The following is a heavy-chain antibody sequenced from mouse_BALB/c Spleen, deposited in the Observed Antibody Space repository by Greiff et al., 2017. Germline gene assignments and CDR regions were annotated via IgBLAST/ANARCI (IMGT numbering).Heavy chain of an antibody. CDR2: INPSNGRT. CDR3: AREDYYGYWYFDV. J-gene: IGHJ1*01. CDR1: GYTFTSYW. Sequence: VQLQQPGAELVKPGASVKLSCKASGYTFTSYWMHWVKQRPGQGLEWIGEINPSNGRTNYNEKFKSKATLTVDKSSSTAYMQLSSLTSEDSAVYYCAREDYYGYWYFDVWGAGTTVTVSS. D-gene: IGHD1-1*01. V-gene: IGHV1S81*02.